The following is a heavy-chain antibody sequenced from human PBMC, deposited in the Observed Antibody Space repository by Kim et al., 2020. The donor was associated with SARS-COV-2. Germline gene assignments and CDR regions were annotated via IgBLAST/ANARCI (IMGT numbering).Heavy chain of an antibody. CDR3: AKDEGGTPHYGMDV. CDR2: ISWNGATI. J-gene: IGHJ6*02. Sequence: GGSLRLSCAASGFTFDDYAMHWVRQAPGKGLEWVSGISWNGATIGYADSVQGRFTISRDNAKNSLYLQMNSLRPEDTALYYCAKDEGGTPHYGMDVWGQG. V-gene: IGHV3-9*01. CDR1: GFTFDDYA. D-gene: IGHD1-1*01.